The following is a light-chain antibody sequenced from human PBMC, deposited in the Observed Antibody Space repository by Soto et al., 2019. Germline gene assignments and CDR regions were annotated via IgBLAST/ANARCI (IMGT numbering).Light chain of an antibody. CDR3: ASWDDSLNGRL. J-gene: IGLJ2*01. V-gene: IGLV1-44*01. CDR2: SNS. Sequence: QSVLTQPPSTSGTPGQRVIISCSGSSSNIGGNSVSWYQHLPGTAPKLLMHSNSQRPSEVPERFSGSKSGTSASLAISGLQSEDEADYYCASWDDSLNGRLFGGGTKLTVL. CDR1: SSNIGGNS.